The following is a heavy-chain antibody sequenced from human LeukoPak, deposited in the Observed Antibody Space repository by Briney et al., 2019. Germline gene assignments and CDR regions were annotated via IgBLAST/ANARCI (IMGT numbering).Heavy chain of an antibody. V-gene: IGHV3-7*01. CDR1: GFTYSNYW. D-gene: IGHD6-13*01. Sequence: GGSLRLSCAASGFTYSNYWMSWVRQAPGKGLEWVANIKEDGSEKYYVDSVKGRFTISRDNARNSLYLQMNSLRAEDTAVYYCASGRQLGYWGQGTLVTVSS. CDR2: IKEDGSEK. J-gene: IGHJ4*02. CDR3: ASGRQLGY.